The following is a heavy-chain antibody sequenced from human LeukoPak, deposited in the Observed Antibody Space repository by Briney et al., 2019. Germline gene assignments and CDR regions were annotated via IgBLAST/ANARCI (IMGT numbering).Heavy chain of an antibody. J-gene: IGHJ5*02. D-gene: IGHD4-17*01. CDR3: AGAMTTVTVFGFDP. CDR2: IYYSGST. V-gene: IGHV4-59*08. Sequence: SETLSLTCTVSGGSISSYYWSWLRQPPGKGLEWVGYIYYSGSTNYNPSLKSRVTISVDTSKNQFSLKLSSVTAADAAVYYCAGAMTTVTVFGFDPWGQGTLVSVSS. CDR1: GGSISSYY.